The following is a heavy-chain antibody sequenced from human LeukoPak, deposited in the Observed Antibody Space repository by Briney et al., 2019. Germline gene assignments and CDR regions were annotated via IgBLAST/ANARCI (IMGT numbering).Heavy chain of an antibody. D-gene: IGHD1-1*01. V-gene: IGHV1-46*01. CDR1: GYTFTRYY. CDR2: INPSSGNT. CDR3: ARVFSVRQRNLDY. J-gene: IGHJ4*02. Sequence: ASVKVSCKTSGYTFTRYYMSWVRQAPGQGLEWMGMINPSSGNTTYAQRFQGRVTMTRDTSTSTVYMELSSLRSDDTAVYYCARVFSVRQRNLDYWGQGTLVTVSS.